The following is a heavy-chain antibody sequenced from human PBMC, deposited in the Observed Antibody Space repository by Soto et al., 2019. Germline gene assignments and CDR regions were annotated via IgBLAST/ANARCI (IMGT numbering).Heavy chain of an antibody. J-gene: IGHJ3*02. D-gene: IGHD5-12*01. CDR2: IIPIFGTA. Sequence: SVKVSCKASGGTFSSYAISWVRQAPGQGLEWMGGIIPIFGTANYAQKFQGRVTITADESTSTAYMELSSLRSEDTAVYYCARGIKGLPPSAFDIWGQGTRVTVSS. CDR3: ARGIKGLPPSAFDI. V-gene: IGHV1-69*13. CDR1: GGTFSSYA.